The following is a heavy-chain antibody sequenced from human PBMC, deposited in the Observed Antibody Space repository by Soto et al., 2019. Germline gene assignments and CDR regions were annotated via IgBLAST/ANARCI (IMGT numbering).Heavy chain of an antibody. J-gene: IGHJ5*02. D-gene: IGHD3-22*01. V-gene: IGHV3-30*18. CDR2: ISYDGSNK. CDR3: AKDGCSTVTCHSSWFDP. Sequence: GGCLRLSCAASGFTFSSYGMHWVRQAPGTGLERVAVISYDGSNKYYADCAQGRFSLSRPNYKKPLYLQMNSRRAEDTAEYFCAKDGCSTVTCHSSWFDPWGQGTLVTVSS. CDR1: GFTFSSYG.